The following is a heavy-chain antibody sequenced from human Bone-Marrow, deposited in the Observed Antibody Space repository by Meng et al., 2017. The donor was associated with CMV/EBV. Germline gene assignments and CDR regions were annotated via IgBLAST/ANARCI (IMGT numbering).Heavy chain of an antibody. J-gene: IGHJ5*02. D-gene: IGHD3-3*01. CDR1: GGSLSGYY. V-gene: IGHV4-34*01. CDR2: IKHSGST. Sequence: GSLRLSCAVYGGSLSGYYWSWIRQPPGKGLEWIGEIKHSGSTNYNPSLKSRVTISVDTSKNQFSLKLSSVTAADTAVYYCARGITIFGVDHLDWFDPWGQGTLVTVSS. CDR3: ARGITIFGVDHLDWFDP.